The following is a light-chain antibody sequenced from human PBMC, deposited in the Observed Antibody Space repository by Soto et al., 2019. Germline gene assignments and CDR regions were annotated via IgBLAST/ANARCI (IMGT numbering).Light chain of an antibody. V-gene: IGKV3-11*01. J-gene: IGKJ1*01. CDR2: DAS. CDR1: QSVGSY. Sequence: EIVLTQSPATLSLSPGDRASLSCRASQSVGSYLAWYQQKPGQAPRLLIYDASNRATGVPARFSGSGSGTDFTLTISSLDPEDFAVYYCQQRSNWPPWTFGQGTRWIS. CDR3: QQRSNWPPWT.